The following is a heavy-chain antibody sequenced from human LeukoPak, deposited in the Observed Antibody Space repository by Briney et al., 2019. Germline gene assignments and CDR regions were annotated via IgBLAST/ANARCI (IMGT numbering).Heavy chain of an antibody. Sequence: PSETLSLTCTVSGGSISSYYWSWIRQPPGKGLEWIGYIYYSGSTNYNPSLKSRVTISVDTSKNQFSLKLSSVTAADTAVYYCARDYSSSWYESDAFDIWGQGTMVTVSS. CDR1: GGSISSYY. V-gene: IGHV4-59*01. J-gene: IGHJ3*02. D-gene: IGHD6-13*01. CDR2: IYYSGST. CDR3: ARDYSSSWYESDAFDI.